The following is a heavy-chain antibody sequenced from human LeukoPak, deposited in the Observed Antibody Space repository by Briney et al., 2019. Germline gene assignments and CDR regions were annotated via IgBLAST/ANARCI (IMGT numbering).Heavy chain of an antibody. V-gene: IGHV3-48*03. CDR2: ISSSGSTI. CDR1: GFTFSSYE. D-gene: IGHD3-10*01. CDR3: ARHVTMVRGVIVFDY. J-gene: IGHJ4*02. Sequence: GGSLRLSCAASGFTFSSYEMNWVRQAPGKGLEWVSYISSSGSTIYYADSVKGRFTISRDNAKNSLYLQMNSLRAEDTAVYYCARHVTMVRGVIVFDYWGQGTLVTVSS.